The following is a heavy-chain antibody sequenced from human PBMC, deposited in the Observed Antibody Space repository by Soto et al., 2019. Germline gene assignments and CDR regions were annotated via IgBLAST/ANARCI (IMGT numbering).Heavy chain of an antibody. J-gene: IGHJ4*02. CDR2: ISDDGSCA. V-gene: IGHV3-74*01. D-gene: IGHD3-16*01. CDR1: GFTFSMYW. Sequence: PGRSLRLSRTVSGFTFSMYWKHWFRQVPGKGPEWVSRISDDGSCADYADSVKCRFTISRDNAKNSLYLEMRVLRADDTAVYYCTRGPRPSSVGTGDLWGQGTPVTVSS. CDR3: TRGPRPSSVGTGDL.